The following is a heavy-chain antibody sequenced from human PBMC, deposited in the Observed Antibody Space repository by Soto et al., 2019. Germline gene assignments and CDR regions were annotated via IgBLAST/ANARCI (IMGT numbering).Heavy chain of an antibody. CDR2: INAGNGNT. D-gene: IGHD6-6*01. J-gene: IGHJ4*02. CDR3: ARSGSDSSSSFLFDY. Sequence: ASVKVSCKASGYTFTSYAMHWVRQAPGQRLEWMGWINAGNGNTKYSQKFQGRVTITRDTSASTAYMELSSLRSEDTAVYYCARSGSDSSSSFLFDYWGQGTLVTVSS. V-gene: IGHV1-3*01. CDR1: GYTFTSYA.